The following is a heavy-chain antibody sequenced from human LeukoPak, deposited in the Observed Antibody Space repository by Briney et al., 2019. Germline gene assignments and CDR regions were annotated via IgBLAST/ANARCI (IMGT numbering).Heavy chain of an antibody. CDR1: GYTFTSYG. J-gene: IGHJ6*02. V-gene: IGHV1-18*01. CDR3: ARATSLSEYYYGMDV. D-gene: IGHD2/OR15-2a*01. Sequence: ASVKVSCKASGYTFTSYGISWVRQAPGQGLEWRGWISAYNGNTNYAQKLQGRVTMTTDTFTSTAYMELRSLRSDDTAVYYCARATSLSEYYYGMDVWGQGTTVTVSS. CDR2: ISAYNGNT.